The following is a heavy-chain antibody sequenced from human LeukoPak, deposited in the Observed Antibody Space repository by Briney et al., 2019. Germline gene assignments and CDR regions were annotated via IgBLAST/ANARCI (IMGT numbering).Heavy chain of an antibody. J-gene: IGHJ4*02. V-gene: IGHV4-59*01. Sequence: SETLSLTCSVSGGSISSYYWTWIRQPPGKGLEWIGHIHYSGSTNHNASLKSRVTISVDTSKNQFSLKLSSVTAADTAVYYCARTDSSGWYVFDYWGQGTLVTVSS. CDR3: ARTDSSGWYVFDY. CDR1: GGSISSYY. D-gene: IGHD6-19*01. CDR2: IHYSGST.